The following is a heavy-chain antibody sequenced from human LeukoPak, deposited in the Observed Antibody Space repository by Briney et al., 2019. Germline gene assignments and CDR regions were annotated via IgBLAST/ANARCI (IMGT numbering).Heavy chain of an antibody. CDR3: ARADWCSSTSCYAENWFDP. D-gene: IGHD2-2*01. Sequence: PGGSLRLXCAASGFTFSSYSMNWVRQAPGKGLEWVSSISSSSSYIYYADSVKGRFTISRDNAKNSLYLQMNSLRAEDTAVYYCARADWCSSTSCYAENWFDPWGQGTLVTVSS. J-gene: IGHJ5*02. CDR2: ISSSSSYI. CDR1: GFTFSSYS. V-gene: IGHV3-21*01.